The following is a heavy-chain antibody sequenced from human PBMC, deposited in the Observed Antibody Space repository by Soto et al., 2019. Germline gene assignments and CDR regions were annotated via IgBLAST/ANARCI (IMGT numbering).Heavy chain of an antibody. CDR3: ARSVEGHFDY. CDR1: GFTFSVYS. J-gene: IGHJ4*02. V-gene: IGHV3-48*02. CDR2: ITSDTKTI. Sequence: EVQLVESGGDLVPRGGSLRLSCVASGFTFSVYSMNWVRQAPGKGLEWFSYITSDTKTIKYADSVKGRSTISRDNAKNSVYLQMNSLRDEDTAVYYCARSVEGHFDYWGQGTVVTVSS.